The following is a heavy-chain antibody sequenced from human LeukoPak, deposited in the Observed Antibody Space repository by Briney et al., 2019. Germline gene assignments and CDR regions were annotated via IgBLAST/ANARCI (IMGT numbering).Heavy chain of an antibody. CDR1: GYTFTGYY. V-gene: IGHV1-2*02. Sequence: ASVKVSCKASGYTFTGYYMHWVRQAPGQGLEWVGWINPNSGGTNYAQKFQGRVTMTRDTSISTAYMELSRLRSDDTAVYYCAREPYDFWSGYYNSWGQGTLVTVSS. CDR2: INPNSGGT. D-gene: IGHD3-3*01. CDR3: AREPYDFWSGYYNS. J-gene: IGHJ4*02.